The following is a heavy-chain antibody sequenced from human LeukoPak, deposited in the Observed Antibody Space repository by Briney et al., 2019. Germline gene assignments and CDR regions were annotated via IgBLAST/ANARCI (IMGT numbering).Heavy chain of an antibody. Sequence: PGGSLRLSCAASGFTFSSYSMNWVRQAPGKGLEWVSSISSSSSYIYYADSVKGRFTISRDNAKNSLYLQTNSLRAEDTAVYYCARTGRDGYILYYFDYWGQGTLVTVSS. V-gene: IGHV3-21*01. J-gene: IGHJ4*02. CDR3: ARTGRDGYILYYFDY. CDR1: GFTFSSYS. CDR2: ISSSSSYI. D-gene: IGHD5-24*01.